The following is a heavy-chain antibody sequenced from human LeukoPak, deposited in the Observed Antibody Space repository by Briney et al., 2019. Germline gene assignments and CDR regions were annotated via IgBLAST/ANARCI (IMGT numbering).Heavy chain of an antibody. CDR1: GFTFSSYW. V-gene: IGHV3-7*01. CDR3: ARVGYYYDSSGYYTS. J-gene: IGHJ4*02. CDR2: IKQDGSEK. Sequence: GGSLRLSCAASGFTFSSYWMSWVRPAPGKGLEWVANIKQDGSEKYYVDSVKGRFTISRDNAKNSLYLQMNSLRAEDTAVYYCARVGYYYDSSGYYTSWGQGTLVAVSS. D-gene: IGHD3-22*01.